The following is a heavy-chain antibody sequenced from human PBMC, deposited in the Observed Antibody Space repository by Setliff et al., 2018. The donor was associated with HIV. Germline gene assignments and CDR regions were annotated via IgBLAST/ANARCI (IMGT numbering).Heavy chain of an antibody. CDR3: ARVSRGGSSPGWFDP. V-gene: IGHV4-39*07. Sequence: SETLSLTCTVSGGSISSSSHYWGWIRQPPGKGLEWIGSIYYSGGTYYNPSLKSRVTISVDTSKNQSSLKLSSVTAADTAVYYCARVSRGGSSPGWFDPWGQGTLVTVSS. J-gene: IGHJ5*02. CDR2: IYYSGGT. D-gene: IGHD6-6*01. CDR1: GGSISSSSHY.